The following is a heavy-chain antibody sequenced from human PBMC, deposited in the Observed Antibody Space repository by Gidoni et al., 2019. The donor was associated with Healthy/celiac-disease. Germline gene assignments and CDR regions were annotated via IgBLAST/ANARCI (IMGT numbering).Heavy chain of an antibody. Sequence: EVQLVESGGGLVQPGGSLRLSCSASGFTFSSYAMHWVRQAPGKGLEYVSAISSNGGSTYYADSVKGRFTISRDNSKNTLYLQMSSLRAEDTAVYYCVKDLHYDILTGVFDYWGQGTLVTVSS. CDR1: GFTFSSYA. J-gene: IGHJ4*02. V-gene: IGHV3-64D*06. D-gene: IGHD3-9*01. CDR2: ISSNGGST. CDR3: VKDLHYDILTGVFDY.